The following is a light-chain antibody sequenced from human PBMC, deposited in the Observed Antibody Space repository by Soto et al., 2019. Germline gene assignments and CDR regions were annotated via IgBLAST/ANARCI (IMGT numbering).Light chain of an antibody. CDR2: DAS. J-gene: IGKJ1*01. V-gene: IGKV1-5*01. Sequence: DIQMTQSPSTLSASVGDRDTNTCRASQSISSWLAWYQQKPGKAPKLLIYDASSLESGVPSRFSGSGSGTEFTLTISSLQPDDFATYYCQQYNSYSRTFGQGTKVDIK. CDR3: QQYNSYSRT. CDR1: QSISSW.